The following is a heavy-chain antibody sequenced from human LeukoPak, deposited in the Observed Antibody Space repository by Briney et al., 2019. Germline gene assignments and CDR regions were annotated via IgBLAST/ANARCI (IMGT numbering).Heavy chain of an antibody. J-gene: IGHJ3*02. CDR3: ARVDDYGDREGAFDI. V-gene: IGHV3-21*01. Sequence: KPGGSLRLSCAASGFTFSSYSINWVRQAPGKWLEWVSSISSSSSYIYYADSVKGRSAISRANAKNSLYLQMNSLRAEDTAVYYCARVDDYGDREGAFDIWGQGTMVTVSS. CDR2: ISSSSSYI. CDR1: GFTFSSYS. D-gene: IGHD4-17*01.